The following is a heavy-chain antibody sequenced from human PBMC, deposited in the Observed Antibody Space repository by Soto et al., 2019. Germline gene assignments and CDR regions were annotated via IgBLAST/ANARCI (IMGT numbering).Heavy chain of an antibody. CDR2: ISYDSTKT. V-gene: IGHV3-30*03. Sequence: GGSLRLSCAASGLTFNSYGMHWVRQGPGNGLEWVAFISYDSTKTYYAYSVKGRFTIAKYKSNSALYVQMNSLTGEDTAVYYCARTRRAWSDFHYYYLDVWGQGTTVTVSS. CDR1: GLTFNSYG. J-gene: IGHJ6*02. D-gene: IGHD2-8*02. CDR3: ARTRRAWSDFHYYYLDV.